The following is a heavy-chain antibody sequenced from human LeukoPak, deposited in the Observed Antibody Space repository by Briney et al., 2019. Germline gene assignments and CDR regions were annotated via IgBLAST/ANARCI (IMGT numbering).Heavy chain of an antibody. Sequence: SETVSLTCTVSGGSISSYYWSWIRQPPGKGLEWIGYIYYSGSTNYNPSLKSRVTISVDTSKNQFSLKLSSVTAADTAVYYCARVAAAGHFDYWGQGTLVTVSS. J-gene: IGHJ4*02. V-gene: IGHV4-59*01. CDR3: ARVAAAGHFDY. CDR2: IYYSGST. D-gene: IGHD6-13*01. CDR1: GGSISSYY.